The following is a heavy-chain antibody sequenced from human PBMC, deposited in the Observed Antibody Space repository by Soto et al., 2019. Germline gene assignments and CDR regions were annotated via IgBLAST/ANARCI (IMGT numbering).Heavy chain of an antibody. V-gene: IGHV1-2*02. D-gene: IGHD3-10*01. CDR2: INPNSGGT. CDR3: ARVQVRWALDAFEI. J-gene: IGHJ3*02. CDR1: GYTFTGYY. Sequence: ASVKVSCKASGYTFTGYYMHWVRQAPGQGLEWMGWINPNSGGTNYAQKFQGRVTMTRDTSISTAYMELSRLRSDDTAVYYCARVQVRWALDAFEIWGQGTMVTVS.